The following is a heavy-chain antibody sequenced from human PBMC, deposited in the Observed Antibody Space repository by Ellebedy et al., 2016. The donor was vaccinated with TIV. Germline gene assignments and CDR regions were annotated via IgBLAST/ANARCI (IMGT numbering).Heavy chain of an antibody. CDR2: ISCYSGKT. CDR1: GYTFNRYG. D-gene: IGHD6-19*01. V-gene: IGHV1-18*01. CDR3: ARGSGPNWFDP. Sequence: AASVKVPCKASGYTFNRYGINWVRQAPGQGLEWMGWISCYSGKTEYSQKFQGRVTMTTETSTTTGYMELRSLTSDDTAIYYCARGSGPNWFDPWGQGTLVAVSS. J-gene: IGHJ5*02.